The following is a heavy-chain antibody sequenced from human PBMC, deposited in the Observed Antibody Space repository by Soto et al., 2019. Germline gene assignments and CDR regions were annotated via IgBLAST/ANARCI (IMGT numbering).Heavy chain of an antibody. J-gene: IGHJ3*02. D-gene: IGHD5-12*01. CDR2: IYYSGST. CDR3: GREIVATIDEAFKT. CDR1: GGSISSYY. Sequence: SETLSLTCTVSGGSISSYYWSWIRQPPGKGLEWIGYIYYSGSTNYNPSLKSRVTISVDTSKNQFSLKLSSVTAADTAVYYWGREIVATIDEAFKTWGQGKRLTFS. V-gene: IGHV4-59*12.